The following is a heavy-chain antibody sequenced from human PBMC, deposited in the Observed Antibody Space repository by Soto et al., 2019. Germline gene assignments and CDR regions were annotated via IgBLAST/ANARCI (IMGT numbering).Heavy chain of an antibody. CDR3: ARIIRTLAWDGVDV. D-gene: IGHD3-10*01. CDR2: IYNSGST. J-gene: IGHJ6*02. V-gene: IGHV4-59*01. CDR1: AGSISSYY. Sequence: QVQLQESGPGLVKASETLSLTCTVSAGSISSYYWGWIRQSPGKGLEWIGYIYNSGSTNYNPSLNSRLTMSVDTSKNQFSLKLSSVTAADTAVYYCARIIRTLAWDGVDVWGQGTRVTV.